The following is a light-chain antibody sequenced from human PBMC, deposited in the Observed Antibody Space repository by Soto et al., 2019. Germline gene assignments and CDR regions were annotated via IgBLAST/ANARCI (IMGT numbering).Light chain of an antibody. V-gene: IGKV3-20*01. J-gene: IGKJ1*01. Sequence: EIVLTQSPGTLSLSPGERATLCCRASQSVSSSYLAWYQQKPGQAPRLLIYGASSRATGIPDRFSGSGSGTDFTLTISRLEPDDFAVYYCQQYANSPGTFGQGTKVEIK. CDR2: GAS. CDR3: QQYANSPGT. CDR1: QSVSSSY.